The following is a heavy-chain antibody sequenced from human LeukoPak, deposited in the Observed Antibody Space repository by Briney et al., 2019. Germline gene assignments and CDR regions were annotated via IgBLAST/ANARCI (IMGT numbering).Heavy chain of an antibody. D-gene: IGHD3-10*01. CDR1: GFTFSSYA. CDR2: ISHTGSTM. Sequence: PGRSLRLSCAASGFTFSSYAMHWVRQAPGKGLEWVSYISHTGSTMSYADSVKGRFTISRDNARNSLHLQMNSLRAEDTAVYYCAIPPLSGTGSSRPLAEMDIWGQGTTVTVSS. J-gene: IGHJ6*02. V-gene: IGHV3-48*04. CDR3: AIPPLSGTGSSRPLAEMDI.